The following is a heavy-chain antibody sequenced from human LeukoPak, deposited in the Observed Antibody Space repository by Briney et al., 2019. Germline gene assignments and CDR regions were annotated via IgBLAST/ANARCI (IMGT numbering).Heavy chain of an antibody. CDR1: GYTFTSYG. Sequence: ASVKVSCKASGYTFTSYGISWVRQAPGQGLEWMGWVSAYNGNTNCAQKLQGRVTMTTDTSTSTAYMELRSLRSDDTAVYYCAREYSSSWYAWFDPWGQGTLVTVSS. J-gene: IGHJ5*02. CDR2: VSAYNGNT. V-gene: IGHV1-18*01. D-gene: IGHD6-13*01. CDR3: AREYSSSWYAWFDP.